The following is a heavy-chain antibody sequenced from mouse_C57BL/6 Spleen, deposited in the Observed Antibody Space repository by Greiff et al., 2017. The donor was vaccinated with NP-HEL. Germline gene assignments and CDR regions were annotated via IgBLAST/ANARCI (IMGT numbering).Heavy chain of an antibody. D-gene: IGHD2-5*01. CDR1: GYAFSSSW. CDR3: AREDYYSKGGWYFDV. CDR2: IYPGDGDT. V-gene: IGHV1-82*01. Sequence: QVQLKQSGPELVKPGASVKISCKASGYAFSSSWMNWVKQRPGKGLEWIGRIYPGDGDTNYNGKFKGKATLTADKSSSTAYMQLSSLTSEDSAVYFCAREDYYSKGGWYFDVWGTGTTVTVSS. J-gene: IGHJ1*03.